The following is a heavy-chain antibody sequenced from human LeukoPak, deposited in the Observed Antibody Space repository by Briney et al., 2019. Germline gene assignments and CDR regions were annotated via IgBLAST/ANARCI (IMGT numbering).Heavy chain of an antibody. CDR3: TRESGAFSPFGF. CDR2: VHLSGAT. Sequence: SETLSLTCAVSGGSITTTNWWSWVRQPPGKGLEWIGEVHLSGATNYNPSFESRVSMSIDKSKNHLSLEVTSVTAADTAIYYCTRESGAFSPFGFWGQGTLLTVSS. CDR1: GGSITTTNW. D-gene: IGHD1-26*01. J-gene: IGHJ4*02. V-gene: IGHV4-4*02.